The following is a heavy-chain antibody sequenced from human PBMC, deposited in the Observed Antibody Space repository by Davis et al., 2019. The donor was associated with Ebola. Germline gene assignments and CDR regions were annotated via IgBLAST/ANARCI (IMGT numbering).Heavy chain of an antibody. J-gene: IGHJ6*02. Sequence: GESLNLSCAAPGFSVRTTYMNWVRQAPGKGLQWVSIMYSGGTTYYADSVKGRFTNSNDSSKNTVYLQMNNLRGEDTAVYYCARGAVDYGVDVWGQGTTVTVSS. V-gene: IGHV3-53*01. D-gene: IGHD4/OR15-4a*01. CDR2: MYSGGTT. CDR3: ARGAVDYGVDV. CDR1: GFSVRTTY.